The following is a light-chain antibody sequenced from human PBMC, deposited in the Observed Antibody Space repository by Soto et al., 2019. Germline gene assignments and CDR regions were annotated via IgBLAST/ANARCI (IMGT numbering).Light chain of an antibody. Sequence: QSVLTQPPSASGTPGQRVTISCSGSSSNIGSNYVYWYQRLPGTAPKLLIYRNNQRPSGVPDRFSGSKSGTSASLAISGLRSEDEADYYCAAWDDSLSAYWVFGGGTQLTVL. J-gene: IGLJ3*02. CDR1: SSNIGSNY. CDR3: AAWDDSLSAYWV. CDR2: RNN. V-gene: IGLV1-47*01.